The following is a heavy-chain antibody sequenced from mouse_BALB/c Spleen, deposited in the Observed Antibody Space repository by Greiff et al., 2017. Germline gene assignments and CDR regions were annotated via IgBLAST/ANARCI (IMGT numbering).Heavy chain of an antibody. Sequence: EVQLQQSGGDLVKPGGSLKLSCAASGFTFSSYGMSWVRQTPDKRLEWVATISSGGSYTYYPDSVKGRFTISRDNAKNTLYLQMSSLKSEDTAMYYCANVNYYFDYWGQGTTLTVSS. D-gene: IGHD2-1*01. J-gene: IGHJ2*01. CDR1: GFTFSSYG. CDR2: ISSGGSYT. V-gene: IGHV5-6*01. CDR3: ANVNYYFDY.